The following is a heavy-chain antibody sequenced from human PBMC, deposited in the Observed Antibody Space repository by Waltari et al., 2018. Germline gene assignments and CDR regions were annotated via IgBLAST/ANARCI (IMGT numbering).Heavy chain of an antibody. Sequence: EVQLVESGGGLIQPGGSLRLSCAASGFTVRSNYLSWVRQAPGKGREWVSVIYSGGSTYYADSVKGRFTISRDNSKNTLYLQMNSLRAEDTAVYYCARVYPIFLEWLPFDYWGQGTLVTVSS. CDR2: IYSGGST. D-gene: IGHD3-3*01. J-gene: IGHJ4*02. V-gene: IGHV3-53*01. CDR1: GFTVRSNY. CDR3: ARVYPIFLEWLPFDY.